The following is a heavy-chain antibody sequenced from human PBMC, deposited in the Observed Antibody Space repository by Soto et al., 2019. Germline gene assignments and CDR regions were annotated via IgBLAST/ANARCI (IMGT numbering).Heavy chain of an antibody. CDR3: ARHVGGDDWLLFNWFDP. CDR2: IYYSGST. J-gene: IGHJ5*02. D-gene: IGHD3-9*01. Sequence: QLQLQESGPGLVKPSETLSLTCTVSGGSISSSSYYWGWIRQPPGKGLEWIGSIYYSGSTYYNQSLESRVTISVDTAKNQFSLKLSSVTAADTAVYYCARHVGGDDWLLFNWFDPGGQGTLVTVSS. CDR1: GGSISSSSYY. V-gene: IGHV4-39*01.